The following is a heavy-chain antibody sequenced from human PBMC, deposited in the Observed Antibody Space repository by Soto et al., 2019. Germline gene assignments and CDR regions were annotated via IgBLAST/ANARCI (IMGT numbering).Heavy chain of an antibody. V-gene: IGHV4-34*01. Sequence: SETLSLTCAVYGRSFSGYYWSWIRQPPGKGLEWIGEINHSGSTNYNPSLKSRVTISVDTSKNQFSLKLSSVTAADTAVYYCARDIVVVPAGSDVWGKGTTVTVSS. J-gene: IGHJ6*04. D-gene: IGHD2-2*01. CDR1: GRSFSGYY. CDR3: ARDIVVVPAGSDV. CDR2: INHSGST.